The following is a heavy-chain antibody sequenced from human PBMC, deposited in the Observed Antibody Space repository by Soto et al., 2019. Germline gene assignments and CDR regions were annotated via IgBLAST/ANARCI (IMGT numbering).Heavy chain of an antibody. CDR3: ARDALHIVVVVAATRGYNWFDP. V-gene: IGHV1-18*01. CDR2: ISAYNGNT. CDR1: GYTFTSYG. D-gene: IGHD2-15*01. J-gene: IGHJ5*02. Sequence: QVQLVQSGAEVKKPGASVKVSCKASGYTFTSYGISWGRQAPGQGLEWMGWISAYNGNTNYAQKRQGRVTMTTDTSTSTAYMELRSLRSDDTAVHYCARDALHIVVVVAATRGYNWFDPWGQGTLVTVSS.